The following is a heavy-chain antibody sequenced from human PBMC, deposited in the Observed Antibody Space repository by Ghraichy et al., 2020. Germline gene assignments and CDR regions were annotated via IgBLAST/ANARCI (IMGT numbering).Heavy chain of an antibody. J-gene: IGHJ4*02. CDR2: IRPKSYGGTT. V-gene: IGHV3-49*04. D-gene: IGHD1-7*01. CDR3: TRGWNYKGLEY. CDR1: GFTFGDYT. Sequence: GGSLRLSCSGSGFTFGDYTMGWVRQAPGKGLEWVGFIRPKSYGGTTEYAASVKGRIVISRDDSKNIAYLQMNSLQTEDTAMYFCTRGWNYKGLEYWGQGTLVTVSS.